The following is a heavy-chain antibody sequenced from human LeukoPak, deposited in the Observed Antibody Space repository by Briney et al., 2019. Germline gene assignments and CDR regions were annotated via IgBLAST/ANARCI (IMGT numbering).Heavy chain of an antibody. CDR3: ARGSYSGSWYKFDP. D-gene: IGHD6-13*01. J-gene: IGHJ5*02. V-gene: IGHV1-2*02. Sequence: ASVKVSCTASGYTLTGYYMHWVRQAPGQGLEWMGWINPNSGGTNYAQKFQGRVTMTRDTSISTAYMELSRLRSDDTAVYYCARGSYSGSWYKFDPWGQGTLVTVSS. CDR1: GYTLTGYY. CDR2: INPNSGGT.